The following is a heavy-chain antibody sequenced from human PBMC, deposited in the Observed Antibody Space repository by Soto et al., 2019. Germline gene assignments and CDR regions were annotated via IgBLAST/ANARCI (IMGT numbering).Heavy chain of an antibody. CDR3: ANLPLYGSGFDC. CDR1: GFTFDDYA. D-gene: IGHD3-10*01. CDR2: ISWNGAAT. Sequence: DVQLVESGGGLVQPGGSLRLSCAASGFTFDDYAIHWVRQAPGKGLEWVPGISWNGAATGYMNSVKGRFSISRDNTKNTLYLQMNSLRSEDTAVYYCANLPLYGSGFDCWGQGTLVTVSS. V-gene: IGHV3-9*01. J-gene: IGHJ4*02.